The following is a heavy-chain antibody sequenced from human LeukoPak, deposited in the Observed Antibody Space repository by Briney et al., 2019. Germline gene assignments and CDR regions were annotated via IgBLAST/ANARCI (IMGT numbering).Heavy chain of an antibody. D-gene: IGHD5-12*01. CDR1: GFTFDDYG. CDR2: INWNGGST. CDR3: AKRGYDLGPFSKDDAFDI. V-gene: IGHV3-20*04. J-gene: IGHJ3*02. Sequence: PGGSLRLSCAASGFTFDDYGMTWVRQTPGKGLEWVSGINWNGGSTGYADSVKGRFTISRDNANNSLYLQMNSLRAEDTALYYCAKRGYDLGPFSKDDAFDIWGQGTMVTVSS.